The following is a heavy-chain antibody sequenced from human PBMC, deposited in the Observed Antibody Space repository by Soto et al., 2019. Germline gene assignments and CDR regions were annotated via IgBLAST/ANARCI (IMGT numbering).Heavy chain of an antibody. CDR3: ARVFYCSGGSCYRGLDY. V-gene: IGHV3-11*01. CDR2: IDASGSNV. Sequence: PGGSLRLSCAASGFTFREYYMTWIRQAPGKGLEWFSYIDASGSNVYFADSVQGRFTISRDNAKNSLYLQMNSLRVEDTAVYYCARVFYCSGGSCYRGLDYWGQGILVTVSS. J-gene: IGHJ4*02. CDR1: GFTFREYY. D-gene: IGHD2-15*01.